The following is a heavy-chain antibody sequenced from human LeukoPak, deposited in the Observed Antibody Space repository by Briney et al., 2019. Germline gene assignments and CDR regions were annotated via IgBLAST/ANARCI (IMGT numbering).Heavy chain of an antibody. D-gene: IGHD6-13*01. CDR1: GGSISLSYYY. CDR3: ARDLYSSKTNDAFVI. V-gene: IGHV4-39*07. Sequence: SETLSLTCSVSGGSISLSYYYWGWIRQPPGKALEWIGSVYYSGSTYYNPSLKSRVTISLDTSKNQFSLKLSSVTSADTAVYYCARDLYSSKTNDAFVIWGQGTMVTVSS. J-gene: IGHJ3*02. CDR2: VYYSGST.